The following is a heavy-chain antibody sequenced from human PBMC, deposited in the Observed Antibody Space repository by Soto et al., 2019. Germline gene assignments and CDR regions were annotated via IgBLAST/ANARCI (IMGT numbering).Heavy chain of an antibody. J-gene: IGHJ4*02. CDR1: GYTFTSYG. V-gene: IGHV1-18*01. CDR2: ISAYNGQT. D-gene: IGHD2-2*01. Sequence: QVQLVQSGAEVKTPGASVKVSCKASGYTFTSYGIRWVRQAPGQGLEWMGWISAYNGQTSYAQKLQVRVTMTTDTSTSTAYMALRSLRSDDTAVYYCGRNQLPDYWGQGTLVTVSS. CDR3: GRNQLPDY.